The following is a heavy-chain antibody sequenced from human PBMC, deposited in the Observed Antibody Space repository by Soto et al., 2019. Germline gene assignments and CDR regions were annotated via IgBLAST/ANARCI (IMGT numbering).Heavy chain of an antibody. J-gene: IGHJ6*02. V-gene: IGHV1-69*13. CDR3: SRDVADPGGYYYGMDV. CDR2: IIPTFGTA. D-gene: IGHD2-15*01. CDR1: GGTFSSYA. Sequence: SVKVSCKPSGGTFSSYAISWVRQAPGQGLEWMGGIIPTFGTANYAQKFQGRVTITADESTGTAYMELSSLRSEDTAVYYCSRDVADPGGYYYGMDVWGQGTTVTVSS.